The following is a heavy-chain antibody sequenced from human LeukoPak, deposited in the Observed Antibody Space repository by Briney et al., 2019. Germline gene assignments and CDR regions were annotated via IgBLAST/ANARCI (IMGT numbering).Heavy chain of an antibody. CDR1: GGSFSGYY. Sequence: TSETLSLTCAVYGGSFSGYYWSWIRQPPGKGLEWIGYIYYSGSTYYNPSLKSRVTISVDTSKNQFSLKLSSVTAADTAVYYCARDFAGGNDYWGQGTLVTVSS. D-gene: IGHD4-23*01. CDR3: ARDFAGGNDY. CDR2: IYYSGST. J-gene: IGHJ4*02. V-gene: IGHV4-34*09.